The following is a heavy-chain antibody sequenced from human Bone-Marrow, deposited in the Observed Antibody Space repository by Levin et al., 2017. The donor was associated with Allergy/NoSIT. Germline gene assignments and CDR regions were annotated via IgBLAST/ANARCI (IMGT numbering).Heavy chain of an antibody. Sequence: RTGGSLRLSCAASGFTFSSYWMSWVRQAPGKGLEWVANIKQDGSEKYYVDSVKGRFTISRDNAKNSLYLQMNSLRAEDTAVYYCARTHLGELSLYRRNYFDYWGQGTLVTVSS. CDR2: IKQDGSEK. CDR3: ARTHLGELSLYRRNYFDY. J-gene: IGHJ4*02. V-gene: IGHV3-7*01. D-gene: IGHD3-16*02. CDR1: GFTFSSYW.